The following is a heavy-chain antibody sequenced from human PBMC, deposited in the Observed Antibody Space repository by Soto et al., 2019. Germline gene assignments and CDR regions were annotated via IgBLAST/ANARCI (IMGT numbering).Heavy chain of an antibody. V-gene: IGHV1-3*01. Sequence: QVQLVQSGTEVKEPGASVRVSCKASGYTFTAHSLHWARQVPGQGLEWMGWIIVSHDRPRYAPQLQGRLTFETDRIATTAYRQLTRLTPEDTAVYFCAREPEDGVPGDYWGQGTPVVVSS. J-gene: IGHJ4*02. CDR2: IIVSHDRP. D-gene: IGHD2-8*01. CDR1: GYTFTAHS. CDR3: AREPEDGVPGDY.